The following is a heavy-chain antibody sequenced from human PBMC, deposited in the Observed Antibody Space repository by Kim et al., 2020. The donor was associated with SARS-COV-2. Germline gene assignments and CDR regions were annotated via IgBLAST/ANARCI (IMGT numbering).Heavy chain of an antibody. V-gene: IGHV4-34*01. Sequence: YNPSLKSRVTISVDTSKNQCSLKLSSVTAADSAVYYCARGTRQQPQNLDYWGQGTLVTVSS. D-gene: IGHD6-13*01. CDR3: ARGTRQQPQNLDY. J-gene: IGHJ4*02.